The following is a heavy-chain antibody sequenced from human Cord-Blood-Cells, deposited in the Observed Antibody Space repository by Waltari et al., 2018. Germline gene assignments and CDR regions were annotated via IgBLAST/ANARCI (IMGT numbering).Heavy chain of an antibody. CDR2: IYSGGST. V-gene: IGHV3-53*02. CDR1: GFTVSSNY. CDR3: ARKGRSAGDNWNYAVDI. J-gene: IGHJ3*02. Sequence: EVQLVETGGGLIQPGGSLRLSCAASGFTVSSNYMSWVRQAPGKGLEWVSVIYSGGSTYYADSGKGRFTISRDNSKNTLYLQMNSLRAEDTAVYYCARKGRSAGDNWNYAVDIWGQGTMVTVSS. D-gene: IGHD1-7*01.